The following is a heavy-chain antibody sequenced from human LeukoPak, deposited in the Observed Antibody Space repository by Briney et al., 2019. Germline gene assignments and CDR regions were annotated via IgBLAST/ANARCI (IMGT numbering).Heavy chain of an antibody. CDR1: GFTFSSYS. Sequence: GGSLRRSCAASGFTFSSYSMNWVRQAPGKGLEWVSYISSSSSTIYYAHSVKGRFTISRDNAKNSLYLQMNSLRAEDTAVYYCARDYFGVVDYWGQGTLVTVSS. CDR2: ISSSSSTI. V-gene: IGHV3-48*01. J-gene: IGHJ4*02. CDR3: ARDYFGVVDY. D-gene: IGHD3-3*01.